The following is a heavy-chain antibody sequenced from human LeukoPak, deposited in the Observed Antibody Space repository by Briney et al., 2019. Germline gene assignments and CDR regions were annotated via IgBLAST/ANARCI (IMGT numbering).Heavy chain of an antibody. CDR1: GFTFSDHY. CDR2: TGNKANSYTT. J-gene: IGHJ4*02. Sequence: GGSLRLSCAASGFTFSDHYMDWVRQAPGKGLEWVGRTGNKANSYTTEYAASVKGRFTTSRDDSKNSLFLQMNSLKSEDTAVYYCARGNTSAWYPFDYWGQGTLVTVSS. V-gene: IGHV3-72*01. CDR3: ARGNTSAWYPFDY. D-gene: IGHD6-19*01.